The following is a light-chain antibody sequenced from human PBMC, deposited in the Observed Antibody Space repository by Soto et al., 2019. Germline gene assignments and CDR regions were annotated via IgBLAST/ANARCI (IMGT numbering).Light chain of an antibody. CDR2: DVS. V-gene: IGLV2-14*01. CDR1: SSDVGDYNY. J-gene: IGLJ1*01. Sequence: QSALTQPASVSGSPGQSITISCTGTSSDVGDYNYVSWYQQHPGKAPKLMIYDVSNRPSGVSNRFSGSKSGNTASLTISGLQADDEADYYCSSYTSSSTPYVFGTGTKVTVL. CDR3: SSYTSSSTPYV.